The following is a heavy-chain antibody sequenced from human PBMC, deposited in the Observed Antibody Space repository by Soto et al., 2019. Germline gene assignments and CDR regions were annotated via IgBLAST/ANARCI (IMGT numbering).Heavy chain of an antibody. Sequence: SVKVSCKASGGTFSSYTISWVRQAPGQGLEWMGRIIPILGIANYAQKFQGRVTITAYKSTSTAYMELSSLRSEDTAVYYCICDLWFGELSSGGWFDPWGQGTLVTVSS. CDR1: GGTFSSYT. D-gene: IGHD3-10*01. V-gene: IGHV1-69*02. CDR2: IIPILGIA. J-gene: IGHJ5*02. CDR3: ICDLWFGELSSGGWFDP.